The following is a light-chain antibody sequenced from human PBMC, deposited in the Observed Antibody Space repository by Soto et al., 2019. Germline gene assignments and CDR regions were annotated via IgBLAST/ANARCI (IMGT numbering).Light chain of an antibody. Sequence: QSALTQPRSVSGSPGQSATISCTGTSSDVGGYNYVSWYQQHPGKAPKLMIYDVTKRPSGVPGRFSGSKSGNTASLTISGLQAEDEADYYCCSYAGSYTFYVFGTGTKLTVL. CDR2: DVT. CDR3: CSYAGSYTFYV. CDR1: SSDVGGYNY. V-gene: IGLV2-11*01. J-gene: IGLJ1*01.